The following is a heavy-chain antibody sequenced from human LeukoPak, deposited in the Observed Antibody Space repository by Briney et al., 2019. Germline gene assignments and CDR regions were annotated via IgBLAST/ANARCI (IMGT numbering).Heavy chain of an antibody. Sequence: SETLSLTCAVYGGSFSGYYWSWIRQPPGKGLEWIGSIYYSGSTYYNPSLKSRVTISVDTSKNQFSLKLSSVTAADTAVYYCAREEGYYYYMDVWGKGTTVTVSS. CDR2: IYYSGST. CDR1: GGSFSGYY. V-gene: IGHV4-34*01. CDR3: AREEGYYYYMDV. J-gene: IGHJ6*03.